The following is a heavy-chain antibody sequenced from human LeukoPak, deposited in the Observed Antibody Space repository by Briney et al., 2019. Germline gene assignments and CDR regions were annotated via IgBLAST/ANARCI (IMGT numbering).Heavy chain of an antibody. V-gene: IGHV3-30-3*01. CDR2: ISYDGSNK. Sequence: GRSLRLSCAASGFTFSNYAVHWVRQAPGKGLEWVAVISYDGSNKYYADSVKGRFTISRDNSKNTLYLQMNSLRAEDTAVYYCARAVRIAAAGTNPYFYYYGMDVWGQGTTVTVSS. CDR3: ARAVRIAAAGTNPYFYYYGMDV. D-gene: IGHD6-13*01. J-gene: IGHJ6*02. CDR1: GFTFSNYA.